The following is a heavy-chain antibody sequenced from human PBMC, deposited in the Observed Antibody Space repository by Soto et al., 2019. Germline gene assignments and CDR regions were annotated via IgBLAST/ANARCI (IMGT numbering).Heavy chain of an antibody. Sequence: GGSLRLSCAASGFTFSSYAMSWVRQAPGKGLEWVSAISGSGGSTYYADSVKGRFTISGDNSKKTLYLQMNSLRAEDTAVYYCAKGPPPYYDILTGPYYYYYMDVWGKGTTVTVSS. CDR3: AKGPPPYYDILTGPYYYYYMDV. CDR2: ISGSGGST. CDR1: GFTFSSYA. V-gene: IGHV3-23*01. D-gene: IGHD3-9*01. J-gene: IGHJ6*03.